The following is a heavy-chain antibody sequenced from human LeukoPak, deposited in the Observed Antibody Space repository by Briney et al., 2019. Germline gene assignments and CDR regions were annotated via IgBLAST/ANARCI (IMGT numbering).Heavy chain of an antibody. CDR3: ARGTSYYYDSSAKDAFDI. Sequence: AETLSLTCTVSGGSLSSYYWSWIRQPPGKGLEWIGYIYYSGSTNYNPSLKSRVTISVDTSKNQFSLKLRSVTATDTAVYYCARGTSYYYDSSAKDAFDIWGQGTMVTVSS. V-gene: IGHV4-59*01. CDR1: GGSLSSYY. D-gene: IGHD3-22*01. CDR2: IYYSGST. J-gene: IGHJ3*02.